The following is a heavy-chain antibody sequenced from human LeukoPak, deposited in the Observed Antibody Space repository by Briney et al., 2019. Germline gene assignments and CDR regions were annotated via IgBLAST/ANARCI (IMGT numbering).Heavy chain of an antibody. V-gene: IGHV4-34*01. D-gene: IGHD3-22*01. CDR1: GGSFSGYY. Sequence: PSETLSLTCAVYGGSFSGYYWSWIRQPPGKGQEWIGEINHSGSTNYNPSLKSRVTISVDTSKNQFSLKLSSVTAADTAVYYCARRPPFGIVVNWFDPWGQGTLVTVSS. J-gene: IGHJ5*02. CDR3: ARRPPFGIVVNWFDP. CDR2: INHSGST.